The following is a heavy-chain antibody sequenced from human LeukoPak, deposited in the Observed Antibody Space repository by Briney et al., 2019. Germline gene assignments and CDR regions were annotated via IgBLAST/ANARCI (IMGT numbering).Heavy chain of an antibody. CDR2: IKQDGSEK. CDR3: ASHSYGYNH. J-gene: IGHJ5*02. Sequence: GGSLRLSCAASGIIITSYWMSWVRQTPGKGLEWVANIKQDGSEKNYVDSVKGRFTIFRDNARNSLYLQMNRLRAEDTAVYYCASHSYGYNHWGQGTLVIVSS. V-gene: IGHV3-7*01. D-gene: IGHD3-16*01. CDR1: GIIITSYW.